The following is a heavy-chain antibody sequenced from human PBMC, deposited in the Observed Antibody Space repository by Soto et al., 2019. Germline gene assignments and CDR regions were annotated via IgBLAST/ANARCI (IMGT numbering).Heavy chain of an antibody. V-gene: IGHV1-2*02. Sequence: ASVEVSCEASGYTFIGYYMHWVRQAPGQGLEWVGWINPNSGATNYAQKFQGRVTMTRDRAITTAYMELSSLTSTDTAVYYCARDLVSTIGDFDFWGQGTPVTVSS. CDR1: GYTFIGYY. J-gene: IGHJ4*02. D-gene: IGHD5-12*01. CDR2: INPNSGAT. CDR3: ARDLVSTIGDFDF.